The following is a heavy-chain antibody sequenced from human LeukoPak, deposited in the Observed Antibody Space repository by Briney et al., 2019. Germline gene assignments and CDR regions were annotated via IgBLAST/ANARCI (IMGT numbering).Heavy chain of an antibody. D-gene: IGHD3-22*01. V-gene: IGHV3-23*01. J-gene: IGHJ3*02. CDR3: AKSWNYYDSSGDDALDI. Sequence: HSGGSLRLSCAAAGFTFSDYGMNWVRQAPGKGLEWVSGISGSGISTYYADSVKGRFTISRDNSKNTLYLQINSLRVEDTAVYYCAKSWNYYDSSGDDALDIWGQGTMVTVSS. CDR2: ISGSGIST. CDR1: GFTFSDYG.